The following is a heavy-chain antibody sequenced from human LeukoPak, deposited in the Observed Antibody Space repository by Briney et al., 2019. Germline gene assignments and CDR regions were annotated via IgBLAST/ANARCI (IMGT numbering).Heavy chain of an antibody. CDR3: ARDQYDTWSRRGNFDS. D-gene: IGHD3-3*01. Sequence: GGSLRLSCVASGFTFGKYWMSWVRQAPGKGLEWVANIKLDGSERNYVDSVKGRFTISRDNTKNSLYLQMNSLRVEDTAVFYCARDQYDTWSRRGNFDSWGQGTLVIVSS. CDR2: IKLDGSER. CDR1: GFTFGKYW. J-gene: IGHJ4*02. V-gene: IGHV3-7*03.